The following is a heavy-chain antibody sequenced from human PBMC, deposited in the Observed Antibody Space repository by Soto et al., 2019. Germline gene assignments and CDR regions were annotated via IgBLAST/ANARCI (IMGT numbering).Heavy chain of an antibody. Sequence: GGSLRLSCAASGYTFSSYAVSWVRKDPGKGLEWVSAISGSGGSTYYADSVKGRFTISRDNSKNTLYLQMNSLRAEDTAVYYCAKRWDNYYYYMDVWGKGTTVTVSS. CDR2: ISGSGGST. V-gene: IGHV3-23*01. CDR3: AKRWDNYYYYMDV. CDR1: GYTFSSYA. D-gene: IGHD1-26*01. J-gene: IGHJ6*03.